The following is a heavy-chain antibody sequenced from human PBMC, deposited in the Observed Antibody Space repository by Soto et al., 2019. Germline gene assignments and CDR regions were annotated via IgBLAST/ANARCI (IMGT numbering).Heavy chain of an antibody. V-gene: IGHV4-30-2*01. J-gene: IGHJ5*02. D-gene: IGHD2-21*01. CDR3: ARIPPP. CDR1: GGSISSGGYS. Sequence: QLQLQESGSGLVKPSQTLSLTCAVSGGSISSGGYSWSWIRQPPGKGLEWIGYIYHSGSTYYNPSPKCRATLSVDRSKNQFPLKLSSVTSADTAVYYCARIPPPWCQGTLVTVSS. CDR2: IYHSGST.